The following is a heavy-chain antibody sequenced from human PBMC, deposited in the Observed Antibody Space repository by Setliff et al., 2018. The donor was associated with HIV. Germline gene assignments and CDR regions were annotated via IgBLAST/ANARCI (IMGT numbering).Heavy chain of an antibody. V-gene: IGHV4-39*02. CDR1: GDSFSTDFHY. Sequence: SETLSLTCTVSGDSFSTDFHYWVWIRQPPGKGLEWAGSIYHDDNTYYNPSLKSRVTISADMSKNHFSLRLNSATAADTAVYYCARRDLTSVPTWGQGTLVTVSS. CDR2: IYHDDNT. CDR3: ARRDLTSVPT. D-gene: IGHD3-10*01. J-gene: IGHJ5*02.